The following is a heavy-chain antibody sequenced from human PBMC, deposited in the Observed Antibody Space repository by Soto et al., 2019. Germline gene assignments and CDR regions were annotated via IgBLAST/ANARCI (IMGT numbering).Heavy chain of an antibody. CDR2: FRNKANGYTT. J-gene: IGHJ4*02. D-gene: IGHD4-17*01. Sequence: EVQLVESGGDLVQPGGSLRLSCVASGFPFSDHYVDWVRQAPGKGLEWVGRFRNKANGYTTKYAASVKGRFTISRDDSKNSLYLQMNSLKTEDTAVYYCTSSWGDYRYFDNWGQGTLVSVSS. CDR3: TSSWGDYRYFDN. CDR1: GFPFSDHY. V-gene: IGHV3-72*01.